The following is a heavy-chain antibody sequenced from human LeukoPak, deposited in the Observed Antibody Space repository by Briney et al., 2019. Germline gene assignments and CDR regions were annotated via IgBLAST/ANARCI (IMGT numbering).Heavy chain of an antibody. J-gene: IGHJ4*02. CDR1: GFTFSIYA. V-gene: IGHV3-23*01. D-gene: IGHD6-13*01. CDR3: AARAAAGILDY. CDR2: ISGNGSST. Sequence: PGGSLRLSCAASGFTFSIYAMSWVPQAPGKGLEWVSAISGNGSSTYYADSVKGRFTISRDNSKNTLYLQMNSLRAEDTAVYYCAARAAAGILDYWGQGTLVTVSS.